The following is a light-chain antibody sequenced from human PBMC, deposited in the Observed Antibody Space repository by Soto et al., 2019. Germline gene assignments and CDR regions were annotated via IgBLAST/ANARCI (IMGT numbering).Light chain of an antibody. CDR1: QSVSSY. V-gene: IGKV3-11*01. CDR3: QQRSNWHT. CDR2: DAS. Sequence: EIVLTQSPATLSLSPGVRATLSCRASQSVSSYLAWYQQKPGQAPRLPIYDASNRATGIPARFSGSGSGTDFTLTISSLEPEDFAVYYCQQRSNWHTFGQGTKLEIK. J-gene: IGKJ2*01.